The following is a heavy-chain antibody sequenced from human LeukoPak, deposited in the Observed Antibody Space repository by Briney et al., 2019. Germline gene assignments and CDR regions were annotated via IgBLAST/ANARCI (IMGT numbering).Heavy chain of an antibody. D-gene: IGHD5-18*01. V-gene: IGHV4-34*01. J-gene: IGHJ4*02. CDR2: INHSGRT. CDR3: ASESRGYSYGENNY. Sequence: PSETLSLTCAVYGGSFRGHYWSWIRQPPGKGLEWIGEINHSGRTNYNPSLKSRVIISVDTSKNQFSLKLSSVTAADTAVYYCASESRGYSYGENNYWGQGTLVTVSS. CDR1: GGSFRGHY.